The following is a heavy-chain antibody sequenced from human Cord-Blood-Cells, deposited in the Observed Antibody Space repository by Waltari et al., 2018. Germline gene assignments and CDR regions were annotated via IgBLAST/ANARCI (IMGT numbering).Heavy chain of an antibody. D-gene: IGHD1-26*01. CDR2: IYYSGST. Sequence: QLHLQASGPGLVKPSETLSLTCTVSGGPISSSSYYWGWIRQPPGKGLEWIGSIYYSGSTYYNPSLKSRVTISVDTSKNQFSLKLSSVTAADTAVYYCARHVRSYYYYYYMDVWGKGTTVTVSS. CDR3: ARHVRSYYYYYYMDV. V-gene: IGHV4-39*01. J-gene: IGHJ6*03. CDR1: GGPISSSSYY.